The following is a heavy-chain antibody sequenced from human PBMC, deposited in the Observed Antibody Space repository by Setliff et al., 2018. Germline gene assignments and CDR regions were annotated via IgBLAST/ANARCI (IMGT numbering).Heavy chain of an antibody. CDR1: GFTFSNYW. CDR2: INGDGTIT. CDR3: ARDGHNVYYFDY. Sequence: GGSLRLSCGASGFTFSNYWMYWVRQVPGKGLVWVSRINGDGTITHYADSVKGRFTISRDNAKNTLYLQMNSLRAEDTAVYYCARDGHNVYYFDYWGQGTLVTVSS. D-gene: IGHD1-1*01. V-gene: IGHV3-74*01. J-gene: IGHJ4*02.